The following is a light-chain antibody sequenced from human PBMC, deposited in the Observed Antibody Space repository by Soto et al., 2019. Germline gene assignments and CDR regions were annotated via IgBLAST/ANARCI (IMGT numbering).Light chain of an antibody. CDR1: RSFDSSY. CDR3: QQYGSSPPYT. J-gene: IGKJ2*01. CDR2: AAS. Sequence: EIVLTQSPGTLSLSPGERATLSCRASRSFDSSYLAWYQQKPGQAPRLLIYAASIRATGIPDRFIGSGSATDFTLTSSRLEPEDSAVYYCQQYGSSPPYTFGQGTKLEIK. V-gene: IGKV3-20*01.